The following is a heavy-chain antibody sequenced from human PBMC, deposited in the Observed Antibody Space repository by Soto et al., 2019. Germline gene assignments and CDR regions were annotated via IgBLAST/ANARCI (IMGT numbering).Heavy chain of an antibody. D-gene: IGHD1-26*01. J-gene: IGHJ4*02. V-gene: IGHV3-23*01. CDR1: GFTFSSYA. CDR2: ISGSGGST. Sequence: EVQLLESGGGLVQPGGSLRLSCAASGFTFSSYAMRWVRQAPGKGLEWVSAISGSGGSTYYADSVKGRFTISRDNSKNTLYLQMNSLSAEDTAVYYCARRGCGSYYGYWGQGTLVTVSS. CDR3: ARRGCGSYYGY.